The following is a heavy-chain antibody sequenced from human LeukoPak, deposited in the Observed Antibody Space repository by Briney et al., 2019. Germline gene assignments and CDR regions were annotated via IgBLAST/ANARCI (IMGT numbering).Heavy chain of an antibody. CDR1: GGSISSGRYY. CDR3: ARGGAGIAFYYYMDV. V-gene: IGHV4-61*02. J-gene: IGHJ6*03. Sequence: SETLSLTCTVSGGSISSGRYYWSWIRQPAGKGLEWIGRIYTSGSTNYNPSLKSRVTISVDTSKNQFSLKLSSVTAADTAVYYCARGGAGIAFYYYMDVWGKGTTVTVSS. D-gene: IGHD6-13*01. CDR2: IYTSGST.